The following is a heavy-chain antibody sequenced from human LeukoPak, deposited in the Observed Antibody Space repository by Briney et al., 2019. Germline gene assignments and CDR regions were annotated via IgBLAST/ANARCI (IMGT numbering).Heavy chain of an antibody. V-gene: IGHV4-59*01. CDR2: IYYSGST. CDR1: GGSISSYY. D-gene: IGHD6-13*01. CDR3: ARFRAAAGLNYFDY. J-gene: IGHJ4*02. Sequence: ALETLSLTCTVSGGSISSYYWSWIRQPPGKGLEWIGYIYYSGSTNYNPSLKSRVTISVDTSKNQFSLKLSSVTAADTAVYYCARFRAAAGLNYFDYWGQGTLVTVSS.